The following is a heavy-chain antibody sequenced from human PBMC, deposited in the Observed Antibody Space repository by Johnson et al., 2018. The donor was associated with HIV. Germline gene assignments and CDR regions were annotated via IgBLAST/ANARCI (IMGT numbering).Heavy chain of an antibody. CDR1: GFTFRSYA. D-gene: IGHD3-22*01. CDR2: ISYDGSNK. V-gene: IGHV3-30*18. Sequence: QVQLVESGGGVVQPGRSLRLSCTASGFTFRSYAMHWVRQAPGKGLEWVALISYDGSNKYYADSVKGRFTISRDNSKNTLYLQMDSLRAEDSAVYYCAKTLSPYYYDSSGYYQPFDAFDIWGQGTMVTVSS. J-gene: IGHJ3*02. CDR3: AKTLSPYYYDSSGYYQPFDAFDI.